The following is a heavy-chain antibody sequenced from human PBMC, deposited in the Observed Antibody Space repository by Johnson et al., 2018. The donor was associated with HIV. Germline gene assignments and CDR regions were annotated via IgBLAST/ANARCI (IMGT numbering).Heavy chain of an antibody. Sequence: QVQLVESGGGLVKPGGSLRLSCAASGFTFSDYYMSWIRQAPGKGLEWVSYISPSDSTIYYADSVKGRFTISRDNAKKSLYLQMNSLRAEDTAVYYCANQYSGSYNGWKLFDIWGQGTMVIVSS. J-gene: IGHJ3*02. CDR2: ISPSDSTI. D-gene: IGHD1-26*01. V-gene: IGHV3-11*04. CDR3: ANQYSGSYNGWKLFDI. CDR1: GFTFSDYY.